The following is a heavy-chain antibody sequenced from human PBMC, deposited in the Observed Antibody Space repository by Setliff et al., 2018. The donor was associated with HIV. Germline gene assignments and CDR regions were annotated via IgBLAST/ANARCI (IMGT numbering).Heavy chain of an antibody. CDR3: ARGASSSAVYYYYYMDV. CDR2: INTNTGNP. D-gene: IGHD6-6*01. V-gene: IGHV7-4-1*02. J-gene: IGHJ6*03. Sequence: GASVKVSCKASGYIFTNYAMNWVRQAPGQGPEWMGWINTNTGNPTYAQGFTGRFVLSLDTSVSTAYLQITSLKAEDTAVYYCARGASSSAVYYYYYMDVWGKGTTVTVSS. CDR1: GYIFTNYA.